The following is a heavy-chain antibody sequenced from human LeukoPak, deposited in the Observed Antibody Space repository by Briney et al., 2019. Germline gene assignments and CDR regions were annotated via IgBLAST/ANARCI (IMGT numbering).Heavy chain of an antibody. Sequence: SETLSLTCTVSGASITSYHWSWIRQPAGKGLEWIGRMFYSGNTDYNPSLKSRLTMSIDTSKNQFSLKLSSVTAADTAVYFCARDRVPGINYMDVWGKGTTVTVSS. D-gene: IGHD3-10*01. V-gene: IGHV4-4*07. CDR1: GASITSYH. CDR2: MFYSGNT. CDR3: ARDRVPGINYMDV. J-gene: IGHJ6*03.